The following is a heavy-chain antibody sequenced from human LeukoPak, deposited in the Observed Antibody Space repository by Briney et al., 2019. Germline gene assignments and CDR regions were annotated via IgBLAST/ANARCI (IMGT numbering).Heavy chain of an antibody. V-gene: IGHV4-34*01. CDR1: GGSFSGYY. Sequence: PSETLSLTCAVYGGSFSGYYWSWFRQPPGKGLEWIGEINHSGSTNYNPSLKSRVTISVDTSKNQFSLKLSSVTAADTAVYYCARGQWLVHYYYYGMDVWGKGTTVTVSS. CDR2: INHSGST. CDR3: ARGQWLVHYYYYGMDV. D-gene: IGHD6-19*01. J-gene: IGHJ6*04.